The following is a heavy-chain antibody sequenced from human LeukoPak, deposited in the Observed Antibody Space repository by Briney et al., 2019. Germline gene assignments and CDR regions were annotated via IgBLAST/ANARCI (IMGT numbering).Heavy chain of an antibody. CDR3: ARDSPGSRPPYSSGWRSYWYFDL. CDR1: GYTFSSYY. V-gene: IGHV1-46*01. Sequence: GASVKVSCKASGYTFSSYYIHWVRQAPGQGLEWMGTINPSGGGTSYAQKFQARVTMTRDTSTSTVYMELSSLRSEDTAVYYCARDSPGSRPPYSSGWRSYWYFDLWGRGTLVTVSS. CDR2: INPSGGGT. J-gene: IGHJ2*01. D-gene: IGHD6-19*01.